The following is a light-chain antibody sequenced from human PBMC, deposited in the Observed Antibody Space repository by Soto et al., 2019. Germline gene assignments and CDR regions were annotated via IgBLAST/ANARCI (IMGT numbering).Light chain of an antibody. CDR1: QTISSL. CDR3: QQSYSTLSVT. V-gene: IGKV1-39*01. J-gene: IGKJ5*01. CDR2: DVS. Sequence: DIQMTQSPTTLSASVGDGVTITCRASQTISSLLAWYQQRPGTAPKLLIYDVSSLQGGVPSRFSGSGSRTEFTLTISSLLPEDFATYYCQQSYSTLSVTFGQGTRLEIK.